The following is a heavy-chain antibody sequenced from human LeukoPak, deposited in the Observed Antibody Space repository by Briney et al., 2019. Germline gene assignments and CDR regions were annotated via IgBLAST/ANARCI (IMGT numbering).Heavy chain of an antibody. CDR3: AKASSSWYYFDY. CDR2: ISGSGGST. D-gene: IGHD6-13*01. V-gene: IGHV3-23*01. CDR1: GFTFSSYA. J-gene: IGHJ4*02. Sequence: GGSLRLSCAASGFTFSSYAMSWVRQAPGEGLEWVSAISGSGGSTYYADSVKGRFTISRDNSKNTLYLQMNSLRAEDAAVYYCAKASSSWYYFDYWGQGTLVTVSS.